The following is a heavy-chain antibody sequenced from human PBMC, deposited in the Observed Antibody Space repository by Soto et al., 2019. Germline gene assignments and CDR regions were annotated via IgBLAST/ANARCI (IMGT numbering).Heavy chain of an antibody. Sequence: GGSLRLSCAASGFTFSSYAMSWVRQAPGKGLEWVSAISGSGGSTYYADSVKGRFTISRDNAKNSLYLQMNSLRAEDTAVYYCARDGPPYDFWTFDYWGQGTLVTVSS. J-gene: IGHJ4*02. CDR2: ISGSGGST. CDR3: ARDGPPYDFWTFDY. D-gene: IGHD3-3*01. CDR1: GFTFSSYA. V-gene: IGHV3-23*01.